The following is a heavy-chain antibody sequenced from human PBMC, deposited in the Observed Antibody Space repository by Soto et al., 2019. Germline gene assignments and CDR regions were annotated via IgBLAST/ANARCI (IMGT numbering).Heavy chain of an antibody. V-gene: IGHV1-46*01. J-gene: IGHJ6*02. CDR3: ARGFDGGTQLWLHRVTSYYYYGMDV. CDR1: GYTFTSYY. CDR2: INPSGGST. Sequence: ASVKVSCKASGYTFTSYYMHWVRQAPGQGLEWMGIINPSGGSTSYAQKFQGRVTMTRDTSTSTVYMELSSLRSEDTAVYYCARGFDGGTQLWLHRVTSYYYYGMDVWGQGTTVTVSS. D-gene: IGHD5-18*01.